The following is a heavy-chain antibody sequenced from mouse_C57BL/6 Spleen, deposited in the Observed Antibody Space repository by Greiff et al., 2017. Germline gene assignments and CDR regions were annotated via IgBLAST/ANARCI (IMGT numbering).Heavy chain of an antibody. J-gene: IGHJ1*03. V-gene: IGHV3-6*01. Sequence: EVKLMESGPGLVKPSQSLSLTCSVTGYSITSGYYWNWIRQFPGNKLEWMGYISYDGSNNYNPSLKNRISITRDTSKNQFCLKLNSVTTEDTATYYCAREGELGQYFDVWGTGTTVTVSS. CDR2: ISYDGSN. D-gene: IGHD4-1*01. CDR1: GYSITSGYY. CDR3: AREGELGQYFDV.